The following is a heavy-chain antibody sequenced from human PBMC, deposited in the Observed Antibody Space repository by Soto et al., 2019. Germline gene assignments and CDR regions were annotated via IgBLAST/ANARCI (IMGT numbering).Heavy chain of an antibody. Sequence: TVSDGTIRGHYWRWIRQPPGKGLEWIGYIYYSGSTNYNPSLKSRVTISVDTSKNQFSLKLSSVTAADTAVYYCARGDIYGDYFDYWGQGTLVTVSS. CDR2: IYYSGST. V-gene: IGHV4-59*11. D-gene: IGHD4-17*01. CDR1: DGTIRGHY. J-gene: IGHJ4*02. CDR3: ARGDIYGDYFDY.